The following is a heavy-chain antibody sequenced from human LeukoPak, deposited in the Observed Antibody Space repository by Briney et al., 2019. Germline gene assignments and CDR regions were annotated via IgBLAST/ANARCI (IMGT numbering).Heavy chain of an antibody. CDR1: GFTFSHYW. V-gene: IGHV3-7*01. CDR2: IKPDGSDK. Sequence: GGSLRLSCAASGFTFSHYWMSWVRQAPGKGLEWVANIKPDGSDKYYVDSVKGRFTISRDNAKNTLYLQMDSLRAGDTAVYYCASLLAVAGGRGTTDFDYWGQGTLVTVSS. D-gene: IGHD6-19*01. CDR3: ASLLAVAGGRGTTDFDY. J-gene: IGHJ4*02.